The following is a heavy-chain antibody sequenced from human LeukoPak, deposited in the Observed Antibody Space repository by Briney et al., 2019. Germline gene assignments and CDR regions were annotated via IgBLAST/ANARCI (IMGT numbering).Heavy chain of an antibody. CDR1: GFTFDDYA. CDR2: ISWNSGSI. Sequence: GRSLRLSCAASGFTFDDYAMHWVRQAPGKGLEWASGISWNSGSIGYADSVKGRFTISRDNAKNSLYLQMNSLRAEDTALYYCAKSMGATGPFDYWGQGTLVTVSS. CDR3: AKSMGATGPFDY. D-gene: IGHD1-26*01. J-gene: IGHJ4*02. V-gene: IGHV3-9*01.